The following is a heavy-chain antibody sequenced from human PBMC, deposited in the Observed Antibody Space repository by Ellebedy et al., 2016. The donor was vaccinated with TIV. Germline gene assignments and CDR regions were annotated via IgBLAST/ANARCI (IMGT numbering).Heavy chain of an antibody. Sequence: AASVKVSCKASGGTFSSYSMIWVRQAPGQGLEWMGGIIPIFGTPDYAQSFQGRVTLTADTSTSTAYMELNSLRSEDTDVYYCARGTYSSSWYGMDFWGQGTPVTVSS. CDR2: IIPIFGTP. V-gene: IGHV1-69*06. J-gene: IGHJ4*02. CDR3: ARGTYSSSWYGMDF. CDR1: GGTFSSYS. D-gene: IGHD6-13*01.